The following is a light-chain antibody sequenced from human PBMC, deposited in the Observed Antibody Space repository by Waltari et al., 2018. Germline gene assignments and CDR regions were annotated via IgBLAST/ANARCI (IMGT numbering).Light chain of an antibody. Sequence: QSVLTQPPSASGTPGQRVPASCSGSSSNIGSTYVYWYQQLPGTAPRLLIYRNNQRPAGVPDRFSGSKSGTSASLAISGLRSEDEADYYCATWDDSLSAWVFGGGTKLTVL. CDR2: RNN. J-gene: IGLJ3*02. V-gene: IGLV1-47*01. CDR1: SSNIGSTY. CDR3: ATWDDSLSAWV.